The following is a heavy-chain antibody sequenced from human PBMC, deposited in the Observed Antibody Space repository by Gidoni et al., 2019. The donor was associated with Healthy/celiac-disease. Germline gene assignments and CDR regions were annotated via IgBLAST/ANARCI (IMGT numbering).Heavy chain of an antibody. J-gene: IGHJ4*02. V-gene: IGHV3-7*03. CDR3: AREGEQQLQCFDY. CDR2: IKQDGSEK. CDR1: GFPFSSYW. Sequence: EVQLVESGGGLVQPGGSLRLSCAASGFPFSSYWMSWVRQAPGKGLEWVANIKQDGSEKYYVDSVKGRFTISRDNAKNSLYLQMNSLRAEDTAVYYCAREGEQQLQCFDYWGQGTLVTVSS. D-gene: IGHD6-13*01.